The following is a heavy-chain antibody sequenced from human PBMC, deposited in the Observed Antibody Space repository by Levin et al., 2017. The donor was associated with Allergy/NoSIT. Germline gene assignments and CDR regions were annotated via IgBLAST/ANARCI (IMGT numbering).Heavy chain of an antibody. J-gene: IGHJ6*03. CDR3: AKSGSTSPYYYYYMDV. CDR1: GFTLTKYA. V-gene: IGHV3-23*01. Sequence: GGSLRLSCAASGFTLTKYAMNWVRLVPGKGLEWASVISYDGSRTYYADSVKGRFTISRDSNKNTLYLQMTSLRAEDTAVYYCAKSGSTSPYYYYYMDVWGKGTAVAVSS. CDR2: ISYDGSRT. D-gene: IGHD2-2*01.